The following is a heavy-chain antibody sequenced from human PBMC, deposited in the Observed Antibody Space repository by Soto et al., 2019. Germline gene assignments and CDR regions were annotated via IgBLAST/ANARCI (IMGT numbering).Heavy chain of an antibody. D-gene: IGHD3-10*01. Sequence: QVQLVQSGTEVKKPGASVKVSCKTSGYGFTNFGISWVRQAPGQGLEWMGWINGHNGNTDYAQSLQDRVTMTTDSSTNTGYMEWRNLRYDDTAVYFCARVGRSSGSHYGIDVWGQGTTVTVAS. V-gene: IGHV1-18*01. CDR2: INGHNGNT. CDR1: GYGFTNFG. J-gene: IGHJ6*02. CDR3: ARVGRSSGSHYGIDV.